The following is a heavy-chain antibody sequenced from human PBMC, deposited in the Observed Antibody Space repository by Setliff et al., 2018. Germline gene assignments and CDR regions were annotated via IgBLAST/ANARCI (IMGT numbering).Heavy chain of an antibody. CDR1: GGSFSGYY. J-gene: IGHJ4*02. V-gene: IGHV4-34*01. D-gene: IGHD5-12*01. Sequence: PSETLSLTCAVYGGSFSGYYWSWIRQPPGKGLEWIGEINHSGSTNYNPSLQSRVTISVDTSKNQFSLKLSSVTAADTAAYYCARGGYSRGPPVYYFDYWGQGTLVTVSS. CDR3: ARGGYSRGPPVYYFDY. CDR2: INHSGST.